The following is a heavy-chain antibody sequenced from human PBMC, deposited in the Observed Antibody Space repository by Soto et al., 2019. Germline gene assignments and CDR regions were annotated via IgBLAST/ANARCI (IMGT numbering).Heavy chain of an antibody. J-gene: IGHJ5*02. V-gene: IGHV4-39*01. CDR3: ARGYSSGWTNWFDP. D-gene: IGHD6-19*01. CDR2: IYYSGST. CDR1: GGSISSSSYY. Sequence: SETLSLTCTVSGGSISSSSYYWGWIRQPPGKGLEWIGSIYYSGSTYYNPSLKSRVTISVDTSKNQFSLKLSSVTAADTAVYYCARGYSSGWTNWFDPWGQGTLVTVS.